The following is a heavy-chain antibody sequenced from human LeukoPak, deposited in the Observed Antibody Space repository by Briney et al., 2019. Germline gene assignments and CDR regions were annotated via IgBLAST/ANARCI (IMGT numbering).Heavy chain of an antibody. CDR1: GYTFTGYY. J-gene: IGHJ6*03. V-gene: IGHV1-46*01. D-gene: IGHD1-7*01. CDR3: ARELELRPQNYYYYMDV. CDR2: INPSGGST. Sequence: GASVKVSCKASGYTFTGYYMHWVRQAPGQGLEWMGIINPSGGSTSYAQKFQGRVTMTRDMSTSTVYMELSSLRSEDTAEYYCARELELRPQNYYYYMDVWGKGTTVTVSS.